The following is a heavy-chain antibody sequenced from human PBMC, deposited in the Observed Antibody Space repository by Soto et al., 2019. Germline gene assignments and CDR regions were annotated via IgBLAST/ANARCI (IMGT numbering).Heavy chain of an antibody. CDR1: GFIFSDYY. CDR2: ISDDSDYT. J-gene: IGHJ4*02. V-gene: IGHV3-11*06. CDR3: AKVFDY. Sequence: PGGSLRLSCAASGFIFSDYYMSWVRQAPGKGLEWASYISDDSDYTNYADSVKGRFTISRDNSKNTLYLQMNSLRAEDTAVYYCAKVFDYWGQGTLVTV.